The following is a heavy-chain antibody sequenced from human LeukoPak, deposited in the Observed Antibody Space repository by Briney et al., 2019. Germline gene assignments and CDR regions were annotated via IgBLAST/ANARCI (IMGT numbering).Heavy chain of an antibody. D-gene: IGHD3-22*01. CDR1: GFSLSTSGMC. J-gene: IGHJ4*02. CDR3: ARMTYYYDSSGYQADY. CDR2: IDWDDDK. Sequence: SDPTLVNPTQTLTLTCTFSGFSLSTSGMCVSWIRQPPGKALEWLARIDWDDDKYYSTSLKTRLTISKDTSKNQVVLTMTNMDPVDTATYYCARMTYYYDSSGYQADYWGQGTLVTVSS. V-gene: IGHV2-70*11.